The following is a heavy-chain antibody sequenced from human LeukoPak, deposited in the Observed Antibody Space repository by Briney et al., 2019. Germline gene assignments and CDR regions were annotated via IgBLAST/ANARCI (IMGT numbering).Heavy chain of an antibody. CDR2: IYYSGST. CDR3: ARRQYDFWSGYSDY. J-gene: IGHJ4*02. D-gene: IGHD3-3*01. Sequence: PSETLSLTCTVSGGSISSSSYYWGWIRQPPGKGLEWIGSIYYSGSTYCNPSLKSRVTISVDTSKNQFSLKLSSVTAADTAVYYCARRQYDFWSGYSDYWGQGTLVTVSS. CDR1: GGSISSSSYY. V-gene: IGHV4-39*01.